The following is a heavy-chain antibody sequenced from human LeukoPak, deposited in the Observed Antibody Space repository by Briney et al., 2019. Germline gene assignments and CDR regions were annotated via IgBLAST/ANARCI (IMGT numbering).Heavy chain of an antibody. D-gene: IGHD6-19*01. V-gene: IGHV4-34*01. J-gene: IGHJ4*02. CDR3: ARGLSSGWSGRPYFFY. Sequence: SETLSLTCAVYGGSFSGYYWSWIRQTPGKGLEWIGEINHSGSTKYNPSLTSRVTISVDTSKTHFSLKLSSVTAADTAVYYCARGLSSGWSGRPYFFYSGQGTLVTVSS. CDR1: GGSFSGYY. CDR2: INHSGST.